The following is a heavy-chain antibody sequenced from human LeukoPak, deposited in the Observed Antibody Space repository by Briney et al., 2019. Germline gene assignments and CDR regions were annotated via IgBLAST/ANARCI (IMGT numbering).Heavy chain of an antibody. Sequence: ASVKVSCKASAYIFTGYYLHWVRQAPGQGLEWMGWADPNNGDTNYAQKFQGRVTMTRDRSISTAYMELSRLTSDDTAVYYCARRSRNGLDAFDIWGQETMVTVSS. CDR3: ARRSRNGLDAFDI. V-gene: IGHV1-2*02. CDR2: ADPNNGDT. CDR1: AYIFTGYY. J-gene: IGHJ3*02. D-gene: IGHD1-14*01.